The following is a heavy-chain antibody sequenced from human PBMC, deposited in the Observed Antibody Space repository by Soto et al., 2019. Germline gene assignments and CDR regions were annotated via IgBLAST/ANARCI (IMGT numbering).Heavy chain of an antibody. V-gene: IGHV3-21*01. CDR1: GFTFSSYS. Sequence: PGGSLRLSCAASGFTFSSYSMNWVRPAPGKGLEWVSSISSSSSYIYYADSVKGRFTTSRDNAKNSLYLQRNSLRAEDTAVYYCARGHLWFGELSSGMDVWGQGTTVTVSS. CDR3: ARGHLWFGELSSGMDV. CDR2: ISSSSSYI. J-gene: IGHJ6*02. D-gene: IGHD3-10*01.